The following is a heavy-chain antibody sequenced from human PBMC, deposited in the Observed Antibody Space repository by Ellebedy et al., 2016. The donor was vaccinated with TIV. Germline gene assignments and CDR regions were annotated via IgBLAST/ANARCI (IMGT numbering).Heavy chain of an antibody. J-gene: IGHJ4*02. Sequence: PGGSLRLSCAASGFTVSNNYMIWVRQAPGKGLEWVSLIYSGGSTYYADTVKGRFTISRDNSKNTLYLQMNSLRAEDTAMYYCARNPSGSHYGWGRGTLVTVSS. D-gene: IGHD1-26*01. CDR2: IYSGGST. CDR3: ARNPSGSHYG. V-gene: IGHV3-53*01. CDR1: GFTVSNNY.